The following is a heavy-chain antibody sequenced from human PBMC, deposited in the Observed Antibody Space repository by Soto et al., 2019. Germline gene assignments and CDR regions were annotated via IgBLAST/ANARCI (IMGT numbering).Heavy chain of an antibody. CDR1: GYTFTGYY. V-gene: IGHV1-2*02. CDR3: ARSTAARLETDF. Sequence: QVQLVQSGAEVKKPGASVKVSCKASGYTFTGYYIHWVRQVPGQGLEWMGWMNPKSGGTNYAQRFQGRVTFTSDASINTAYMEMTSLTSDDTAVFYCARSTAARLETDFWGQGTLVTVSS. CDR2: MNPKSGGT. D-gene: IGHD6-6*01. J-gene: IGHJ4*02.